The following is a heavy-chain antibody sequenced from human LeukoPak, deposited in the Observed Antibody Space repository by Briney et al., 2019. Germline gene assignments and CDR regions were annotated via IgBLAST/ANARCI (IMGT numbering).Heavy chain of an antibody. J-gene: IGHJ4*02. CDR3: AKHFCTGLDCSLFDS. D-gene: IGHD3/OR15-3a*01. Sequence: GGSLRLSCAASGFTFSSYAMNWVRQAPGKGLEWVSGIRSAVDTTHYADSVKGRFIISRDNSKNTLSLQLNSLRPEDTALYYCAKHFCTGLDCSLFDSWGQGTLVTVSS. CDR1: GFTFSSYA. CDR2: IRSAVDTT. V-gene: IGHV3-23*01.